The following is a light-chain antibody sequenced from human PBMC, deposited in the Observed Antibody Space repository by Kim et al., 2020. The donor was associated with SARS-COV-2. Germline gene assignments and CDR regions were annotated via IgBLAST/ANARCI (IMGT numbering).Light chain of an antibody. V-gene: IGLV3-19*01. Sequence: SSELTQDPAVSVALGQTVRITCQGDSLRSYYASWYQQKRGQAPVLVVYGKNNRRSGIPVRFSGSRSGNTASLTITGAQAEDEADYYWNSRDRSGKLNWVF. CDR1: SLRSYY. CDR2: GKN. J-gene: IGLJ3*02. CDR3: NSRDRSGKLNWV.